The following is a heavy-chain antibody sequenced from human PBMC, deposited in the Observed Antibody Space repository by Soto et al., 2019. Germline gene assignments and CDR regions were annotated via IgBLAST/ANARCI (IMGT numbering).Heavy chain of an antibody. Sequence: QLQLQESGPGLVKPSETLSLTCTVSGGSISTSDYYWGWIRQPPGKGLEWIGNIYYSGSASYNPSLKSRVAISIDTSKNQFSLKLSSVTAADTAVYYCVSVYPWVGFDHWAQGTLVTVSS. V-gene: IGHV4-39*01. CDR3: VSVYPWVGFDH. CDR2: IYYSGSA. D-gene: IGHD1-26*01. J-gene: IGHJ4*02. CDR1: GGSISTSDYY.